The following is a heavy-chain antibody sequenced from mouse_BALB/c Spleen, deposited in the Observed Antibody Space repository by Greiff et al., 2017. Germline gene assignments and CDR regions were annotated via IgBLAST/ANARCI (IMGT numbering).Heavy chain of an antibody. J-gene: IGHJ1*01. V-gene: IGHV1S81*02. Sequence: VQLQQSGAELVKPGASVKLSCKASGYTFTSYYMYWVKQRPGQGLEWIGEINPSNGGTNFNEKFKSKATLTVDKSSSTAYMQLSSLTSEDSAVYYGTTWGRYFDVWGAGTTVTVSS. CDR2: INPSNGGT. CDR1: GYTFTSYY. CDR3: TTWGRYFDV.